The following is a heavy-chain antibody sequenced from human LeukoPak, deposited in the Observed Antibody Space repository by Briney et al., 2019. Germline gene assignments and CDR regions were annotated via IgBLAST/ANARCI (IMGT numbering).Heavy chain of an antibody. Sequence: SETLSLTCAVYSGSFSGCYWSWIRQPPGKGLEWIGEINHSGSTNYNPSLKSRVTISVDTSKNQFSLKLSSVTAADTAVYYCARETPAAPYYYMDVWGKGTTVTVSS. D-gene: IGHD6-13*01. V-gene: IGHV4-34*01. CDR1: SGSFSGCY. CDR3: ARETPAAPYYYMDV. CDR2: INHSGST. J-gene: IGHJ6*03.